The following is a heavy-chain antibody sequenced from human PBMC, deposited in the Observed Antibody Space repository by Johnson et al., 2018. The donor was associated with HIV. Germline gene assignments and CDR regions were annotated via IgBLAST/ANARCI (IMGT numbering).Heavy chain of an antibody. D-gene: IGHD2-21*01. CDR2: IKSATDGGST. CDR1: GFTFSDAW. CDR3: ATGDIVVMLGATLLPLHDAFDI. Sequence: VQLVESGGDLVEPGGSLRLSCAASGFTFSDAWMNWVRQVPGKGLEWIGRIKSATDGGSTDYAAAVKGRFTISRDDSNNTVYLQMNSLRTEDTGVYYCATGDIVVMLGATLLPLHDAFDIWGQGTWVTVSS. V-gene: IGHV3-15*01. J-gene: IGHJ3*02.